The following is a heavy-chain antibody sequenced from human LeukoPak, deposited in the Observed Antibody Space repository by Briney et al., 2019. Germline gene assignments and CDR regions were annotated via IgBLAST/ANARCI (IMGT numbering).Heavy chain of an antibody. CDR3: AKDDAWLRFGE. Sequence: GGSLRLSCAASGFTFSNHGMDWVRQAPGKGLEWVSGISPSGDITYYADSVKGRFTISRDNSKNTLYLEVISLAAEDTAVYYCAKDDAWLRFGEWSQGTLVTVSS. D-gene: IGHD5-12*01. CDR2: ISPSGDIT. V-gene: IGHV3-23*01. CDR1: GFTFSNHG. J-gene: IGHJ4*02.